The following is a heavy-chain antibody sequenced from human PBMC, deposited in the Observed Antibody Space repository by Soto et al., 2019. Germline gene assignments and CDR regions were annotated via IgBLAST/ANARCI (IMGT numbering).Heavy chain of an antibody. Sequence: QVQLVQSGAEVKKPGASVKVSCKASGYTFTSYAMHWVRQAPGQRLEWMGWINAGNGNTKYSQKFQGRVTITRDTSASTAYMELSSLRSEDTAVYYCASGAGAAGIRYYYYYYGMDVWGQGTTVTVSS. CDR2: INAGNGNT. J-gene: IGHJ6*02. D-gene: IGHD6-13*01. CDR3: ASGAGAAGIRYYYYYYGMDV. V-gene: IGHV1-3*01. CDR1: GYTFTSYA.